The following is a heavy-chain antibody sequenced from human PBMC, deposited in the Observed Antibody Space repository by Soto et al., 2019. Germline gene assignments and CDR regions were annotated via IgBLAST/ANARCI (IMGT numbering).Heavy chain of an antibody. D-gene: IGHD1-26*01. V-gene: IGHV1-2*02. Sequence: QVQLVQSGAEVKKPGASVKVSCKASGYTFTDYYMHWVRQAPGQGLEWMGWTNPKTGGTNYAQKFQGRVTMTRDTSITTAYMELSRLRSDDTAVYYCARDVVGSDYFDSWGQGTLVTVSS. CDR1: GYTFTDYY. J-gene: IGHJ4*02. CDR3: ARDVVGSDYFDS. CDR2: TNPKTGGT.